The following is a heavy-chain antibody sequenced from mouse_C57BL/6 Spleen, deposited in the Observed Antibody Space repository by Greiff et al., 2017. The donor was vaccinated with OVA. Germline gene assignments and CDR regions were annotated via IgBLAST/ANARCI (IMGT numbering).Heavy chain of an antibody. Sequence: EVQVVESGGDLVKPGGSLKLSCAASGFTFSSYGMSWVRQTPDKRLEWVATISSGGSYTYYPDSVQGRFTISRDNAKNTLYLLMSSQKTKETAVYYCARQGNWDDCAMDDWGQGTSVTVSS. CDR1: GFTFSSYG. J-gene: IGHJ4*01. V-gene: IGHV5-6*01. CDR3: ARQGNWDDCAMDD. D-gene: IGHD4-1*01. CDR2: ISSGGSYT.